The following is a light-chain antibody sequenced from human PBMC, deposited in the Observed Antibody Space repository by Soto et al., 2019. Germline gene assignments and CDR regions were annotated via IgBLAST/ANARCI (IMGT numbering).Light chain of an antibody. CDR2: DAS. J-gene: IGKJ5*01. CDR3: RQYKTYT. V-gene: IGKV1-5*01. Sequence: DVQLTQTPSTLSASVGDQVTITCRASQSIGTWLAWHQQKPGKAPNLLMFDASTLHTGVPSRFSGSGDGTEFTLSISSLQPDDSAIYFCRQYKTYTFGRGTRPEI. CDR1: QSIGTW.